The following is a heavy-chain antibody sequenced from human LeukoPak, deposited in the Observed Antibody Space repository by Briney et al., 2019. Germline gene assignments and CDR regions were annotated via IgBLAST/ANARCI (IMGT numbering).Heavy chain of an antibody. CDR3: ARGSGYGDYRFDP. CDR2: MSYSGRT. J-gene: IGHJ5*02. CDR1: GGSVSSYY. V-gene: IGHV4-59*02. Sequence: PSETLSLTCTVSGGSVSSYYWSWIRQTPEKGLEWIGYMSYSGRTDYGPSLKSRVTMSVDTSKNQFSLKMSYVTAADTGVYYCARGSGYGDYRFDPWGQGTLVTVSS. D-gene: IGHD4-17*01.